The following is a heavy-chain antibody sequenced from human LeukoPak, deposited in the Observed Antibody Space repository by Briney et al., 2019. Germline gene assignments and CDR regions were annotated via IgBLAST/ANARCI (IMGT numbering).Heavy chain of an antibody. V-gene: IGHV4-30-4*01. CDR2: IYYSGST. CDR1: GGSISSGDYY. CDR3: AREVYYYGSGSYYNAFDI. Sequence: SQTLSLTCTVSGGSISSGDYYWSWIRQPPGKGLEWIGYIYYSGSTYYNPSFKSRVTISVDTSKNQFSLKLSSVTAADTAVYYCAREVYYYGSGSYYNAFDIWGQGTMVTVSS. J-gene: IGHJ3*02. D-gene: IGHD3-10*01.